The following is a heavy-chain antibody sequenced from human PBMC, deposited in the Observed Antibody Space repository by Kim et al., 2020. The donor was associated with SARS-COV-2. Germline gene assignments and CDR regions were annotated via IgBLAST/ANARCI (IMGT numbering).Heavy chain of an antibody. CDR2: IYYSGST. D-gene: IGHD2-2*01. CDR3: ARHRRIVPRGFDP. J-gene: IGHJ5*02. Sequence: SETLSLTCTVSGGSISSSSYYWGWIRQPPGKGLEWIGSIYYSGSTYYNPSLKSRVTISVDTSKNQFSLKLSSVTAADTAVYYCARHRRIVPRGFDPWGQGTLVTVSS. CDR1: GGSISSSSYY. V-gene: IGHV4-39*01.